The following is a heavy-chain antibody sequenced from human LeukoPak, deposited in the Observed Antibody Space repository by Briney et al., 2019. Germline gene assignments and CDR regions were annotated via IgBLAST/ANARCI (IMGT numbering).Heavy chain of an antibody. CDR2: ISSSSSTI. CDR1: GFTFSSYS. J-gene: IGHJ4*02. CDR3: AKVGTMIVVVTNHYYFDY. V-gene: IGHV3-48*01. Sequence: PGGSLRLSCAASGFTFSSYSMNWVRQAPGKGLEWVSYISSSSSTIYYADSVKGRFTISRDNAKNSLYLQMNSLRAEDTAVYYCAKVGTMIVVVTNHYYFDYWGQGTLVTVSS. D-gene: IGHD3-22*01.